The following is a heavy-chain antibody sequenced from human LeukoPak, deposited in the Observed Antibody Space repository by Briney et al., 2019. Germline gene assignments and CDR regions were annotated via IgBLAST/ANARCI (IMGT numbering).Heavy chain of an antibody. Sequence: PSQTHSLTCTVSGGSISSGGYYWSWIRQPPGKGLEWIGYIYYSGSTYYNPSLKSRVTISVDTSKNQFSLKLSSVTAADTAVYYCARTYYYGSGSYGFDYWGQGALVTVSS. CDR3: ARTYYYGSGSYGFDY. J-gene: IGHJ4*02. CDR2: IYYSGST. D-gene: IGHD3-10*01. CDR1: GGSISSGGYY. V-gene: IGHV4-30-4*01.